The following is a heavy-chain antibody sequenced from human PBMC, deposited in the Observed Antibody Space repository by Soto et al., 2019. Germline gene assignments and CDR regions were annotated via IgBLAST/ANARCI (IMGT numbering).Heavy chain of an antibody. CDR3: ARDLGGPRDY. CDR2: ISYDGSNK. CDR1: GFTFSSYA. J-gene: IGHJ4*02. Sequence: PGGSLRLSCGASGFTFSSYAIHWVRQAPGKGLEWMAVISYDGSNKYYADSVKGRFTISRDNSKNTLYLQMNSLRAEDTAVYYCARDLGGPRDYWGQGTLVTV. V-gene: IGHV3-30-3*01. D-gene: IGHD3-16*01.